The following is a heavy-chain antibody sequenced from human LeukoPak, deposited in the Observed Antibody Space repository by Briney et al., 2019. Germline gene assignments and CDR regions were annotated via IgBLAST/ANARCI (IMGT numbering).Heavy chain of an antibody. V-gene: IGHV4-59*01. D-gene: IGHD3-9*01. CDR2: TYYSGST. CDR1: GGSISSYY. Sequence: PSETLSLTCTVSGGSISSYYWSWIRQPPGKGLEWIGYTYYSGSTNYNPSLKSRVTISVDTSKNQFSLKLSSVTAADTAVYYCATSRELRYFDWLFPYYYYYMDVWGKGTTVTVSS. J-gene: IGHJ6*03. CDR3: ATSRELRYFDWLFPYYYYYMDV.